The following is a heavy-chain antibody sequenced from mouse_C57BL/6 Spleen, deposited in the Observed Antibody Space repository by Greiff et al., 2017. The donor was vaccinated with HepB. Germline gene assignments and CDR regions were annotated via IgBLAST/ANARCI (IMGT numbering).Heavy chain of an antibody. CDR2: ISSGGSYT. D-gene: IGHD1-1*01. CDR1: GFTFSSYG. Sequence: EVQLVESGGDLVKPGGSLKLSCAASGFTFSSYGMSWVRQTPDKRLEWVATISSGGSYTYYPDSVKGRFTISRDNAKNTLYLQMSSLKSEDTAMYYCARQEGITTVVAPFAYWGQGTLVTVSA. V-gene: IGHV5-6*01. CDR3: ARQEGITTVVAPFAY. J-gene: IGHJ3*01.